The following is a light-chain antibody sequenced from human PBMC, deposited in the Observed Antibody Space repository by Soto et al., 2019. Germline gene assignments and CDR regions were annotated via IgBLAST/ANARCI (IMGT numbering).Light chain of an antibody. J-gene: IGKJ1*01. CDR2: GAS. CDR3: QQYSNWPPWT. Sequence: EIVMTQSPATLSVSPGERATLSCRASQSVSSNLAWYQQKPGQAPRLLIYGASTRATGIPARFSGSGSGTEFTLNISRLLSEDFAVYYCQQYSNWPPWTFGQGTKVQIK. V-gene: IGKV3-15*01. CDR1: QSVSSN.